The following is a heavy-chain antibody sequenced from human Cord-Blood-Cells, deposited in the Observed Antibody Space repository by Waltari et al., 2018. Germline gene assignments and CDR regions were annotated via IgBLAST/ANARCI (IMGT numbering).Heavy chain of an antibody. Sequence: QVQLVESGGGVVQPGRSLRLSCAASGFTFSRHGLHWVRQAPGKGLEWVAVISYDGSNKYYADSVKGRFTISRDNSKNTLYLQMNSLRAEDTAVYYCARSKLVWFDPWGHGTLVTVSS. J-gene: IGHJ5*02. CDR1: GFTFSRHG. V-gene: IGHV3-30*03. CDR3: ARSKLVWFDP. D-gene: IGHD6-6*01. CDR2: ISYDGSNK.